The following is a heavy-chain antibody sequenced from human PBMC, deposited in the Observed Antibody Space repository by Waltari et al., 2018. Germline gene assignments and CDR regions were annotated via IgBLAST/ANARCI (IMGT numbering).Heavy chain of an antibody. V-gene: IGHV3-30-3*01. CDR2: IPYDGSNE. Sequence: QVQLVESGGGVVQPGRSLRLSCEVSGFTFSSYAMHWVRQAPGKGLEWVAVIPYDGSNEKYADSVEGRFTLSGDSSNNTLYLQMSSLRTEDTAVYYCAAAGSNWYPTFDYWGQGTLVTVSS. CDR1: GFTFSSYA. D-gene: IGHD6-13*01. J-gene: IGHJ4*02. CDR3: AAAGSNWYPTFDY.